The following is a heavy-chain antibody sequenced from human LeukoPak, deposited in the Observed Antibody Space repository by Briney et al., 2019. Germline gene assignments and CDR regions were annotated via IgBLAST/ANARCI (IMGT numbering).Heavy chain of an antibody. Sequence: GGSLRLSCAASGFTFSSYSMNWVRQAPGKGLEWVSSISSSSSYIYYADSVKGRFTISRDNAKNSLYLQMNSLRAEDTAVYYCARDSVPAAMDVWGKGTTVTVSS. CDR2: ISSSSSYI. CDR3: ARDSVPAAMDV. J-gene: IGHJ6*04. V-gene: IGHV3-21*01. D-gene: IGHD2-2*01. CDR1: GFTFSSYS.